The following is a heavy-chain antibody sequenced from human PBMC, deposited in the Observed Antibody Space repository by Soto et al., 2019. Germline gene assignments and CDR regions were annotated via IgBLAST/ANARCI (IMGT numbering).Heavy chain of an antibody. J-gene: IGHJ6*03. CDR3: AADSRYCSSTSCYPYYYYYMDV. D-gene: IGHD2-2*01. V-gene: IGHV1-58*02. CDR1: GFTFTSSA. CDR2: IVVGSGNT. Sequence: ASVKVSCKASGFTFTSSAMQWVRQARGQRLEWIGWIVVGSGNTNYAQKFQERVTITRDMSTSTAYMELSSLRSEDTAVYYCAADSRYCSSTSCYPYYYYYMDVWGKGTTVTVSS.